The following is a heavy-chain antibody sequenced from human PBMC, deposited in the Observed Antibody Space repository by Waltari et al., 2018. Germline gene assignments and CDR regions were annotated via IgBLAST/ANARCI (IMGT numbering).Heavy chain of an antibody. CDR2: ISGSGGIT. CDR1: GFTFSSYA. Sequence: EVQLLESGGGLVQPGGSLRLSCAASGFTFSSYAMSWVRQAPGKGLEWVSAISGSGGITYYADSVKGRFTISRDNSKNTLYLQMNSLRAEDTAVYYCAKVGRYHDYYYYGMDVWGQGTTVTVSS. V-gene: IGHV3-23*01. CDR3: AKVGRYHDYYYYGMDV. D-gene: IGHD3-9*01. J-gene: IGHJ6*02.